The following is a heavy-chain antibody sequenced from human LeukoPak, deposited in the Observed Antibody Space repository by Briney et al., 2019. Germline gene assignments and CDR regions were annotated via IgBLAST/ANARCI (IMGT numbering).Heavy chain of an antibody. CDR1: GGSISSAVYY. Sequence: SETLSLTCTVSGGSISSAVYYWNWIRQHPGKRLEWIGYISYSGSTNYSPSLKSRVTISRDTSKNQFSLKLSSVTAADTAVYYCARESYSGYDLFFDSWGQGTQVTVSS. J-gene: IGHJ4*02. D-gene: IGHD5-12*01. V-gene: IGHV4-31*03. CDR3: ARESYSGYDLFFDS. CDR2: ISYSGST.